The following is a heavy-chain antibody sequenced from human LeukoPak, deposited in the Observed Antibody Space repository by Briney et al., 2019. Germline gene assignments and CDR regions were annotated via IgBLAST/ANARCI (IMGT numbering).Heavy chain of an antibody. J-gene: IGHJ5*02. CDR1: GGTFSSYA. CDR2: IIPIFGTA. Sequence: GASVKVSCKASGGTFSSYAISWVRQAPGQGLEWMGGIIPIFGTANYAQKFQGRVTITADESTSTAYMELSSLRSEDTAVYYCARDLEAVVTPGPFDPWGQGTLVTVSS. D-gene: IGHD4-23*01. V-gene: IGHV1-69*13. CDR3: ARDLEAVVTPGPFDP.